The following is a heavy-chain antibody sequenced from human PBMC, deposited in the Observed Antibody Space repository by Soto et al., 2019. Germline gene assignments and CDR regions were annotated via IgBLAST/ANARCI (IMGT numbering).Heavy chain of an antibody. CDR3: ARTDSYGRWAAWF. J-gene: IGHJ4*02. V-gene: IGHV4-61*01. Sequence: SETLSLTCTVSGDSVSSGSYFWSWIRQPPGKGLEWIGNIQYSGRPDYNPSLQGRVTFSIDTSQNQFSLNLISVTAADTAVYYCARTDSYGRWAAWFWGQGILVTVSS. CDR1: GDSVSSGSYF. D-gene: IGHD3-16*01. CDR2: IQYSGRP.